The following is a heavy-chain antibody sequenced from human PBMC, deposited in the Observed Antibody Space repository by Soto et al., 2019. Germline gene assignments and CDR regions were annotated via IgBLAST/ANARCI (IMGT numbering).Heavy chain of an antibody. CDR1: GGTFSSYA. CDR2: IIPIFGTA. CDR3: ARFNHINWNSAARFDY. J-gene: IGHJ4*02. D-gene: IGHD1-7*01. Sequence: QVQLVQSGAEVKKPGSSVKVSCKASGGTFSSYAISWVRQAPGQGLEWMGGIIPIFGTANYAQKFQGRVTITADESTSTAYMERSSLRSEDTAVYYCARFNHINWNSAARFDYWGQGTLVTVSS. V-gene: IGHV1-69*01.